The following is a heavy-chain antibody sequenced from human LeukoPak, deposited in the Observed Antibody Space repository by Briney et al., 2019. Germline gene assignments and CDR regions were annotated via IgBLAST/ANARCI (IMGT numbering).Heavy chain of an antibody. CDR1: GGSTSSSSYY. CDR3: ARGRVYGDRPLYYFDY. D-gene: IGHD4-17*01. J-gene: IGHJ4*02. Sequence: SETLSLTCTVSGGSTSSSSYYWGWIRQPPGKGLEWIGSIYYSGSTYYNPSLKSRVTISVDTSKNQFSLKLSSVTAADTAVYYCARGRVYGDRPLYYFDYWGQGTLVTVSS. CDR2: IYYSGST. V-gene: IGHV4-39*07.